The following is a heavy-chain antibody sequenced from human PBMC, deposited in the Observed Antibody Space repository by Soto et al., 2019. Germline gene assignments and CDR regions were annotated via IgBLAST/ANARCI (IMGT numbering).Heavy chain of an antibody. V-gene: IGHV1-2*02. CDR2: INPNSGGT. CDR1: GYTFTSYG. D-gene: IGHD3-22*01. CDR3: ARYYYDSSGYYYRMDV. Sequence: ASVKVSCKDSGYTFTSYGSSWVRQASGQGLEWMGWINPNSGGTNYAQKFQGRVTMTRDTSISTAYMELSRLRSDDTAVYYCARYYYDSSGYYYRMDVWGQGTTVTVSS. J-gene: IGHJ6*02.